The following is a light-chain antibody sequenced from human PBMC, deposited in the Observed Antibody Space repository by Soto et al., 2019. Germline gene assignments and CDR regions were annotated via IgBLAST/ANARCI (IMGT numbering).Light chain of an antibody. CDR3: SSYTRNSPLV. J-gene: IGLJ2*01. Sequence: QSALTQPASVSGSPGQSITISCTGTSSDVGGYNYVYWYQQHPGKPPKLMIYEVSNRPSGVSNLFSGSKSGTPASLTISGLSAEDEAYYYCSSYTRNSPLVFGGGTQLTVL. V-gene: IGLV2-14*01. CDR2: EVS. CDR1: SSDVGGYNY.